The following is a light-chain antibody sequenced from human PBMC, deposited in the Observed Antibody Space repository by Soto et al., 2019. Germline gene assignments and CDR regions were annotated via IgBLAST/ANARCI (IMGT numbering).Light chain of an antibody. V-gene: IGKV3-20*01. Sequence: IVLTQSPGTLSLSPGNRPTLYCKASQSISSSYLAWYQQRPGQAPRLLIYGASSRATGIPERFSGSGSGTEFTLTISSLQSEDVAVYFCQEYDNWPPEGPFGQGTKVDIK. CDR1: QSISSSY. J-gene: IGKJ1*01. CDR2: GAS. CDR3: QEYDNWPPEGP.